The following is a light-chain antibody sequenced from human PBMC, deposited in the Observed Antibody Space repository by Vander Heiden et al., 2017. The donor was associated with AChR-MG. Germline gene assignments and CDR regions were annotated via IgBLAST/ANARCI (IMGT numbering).Light chain of an antibody. CDR3: QSFDSSLSDYV. V-gene: IGLV1-40*01. CDR2: END. J-gene: IGLJ1*01. Sequence: QSALTQPPSVSGAPGQRVTISCTGSNPHFGGGYDVHWYQQVPGAAPNLLIYENDKQPSGVPARFSCSKSCTSASLAITGLQAEDESDYYCQSFDSSLSDYVFGTGTKVNVL. CDR1: NPHFGGGYD.